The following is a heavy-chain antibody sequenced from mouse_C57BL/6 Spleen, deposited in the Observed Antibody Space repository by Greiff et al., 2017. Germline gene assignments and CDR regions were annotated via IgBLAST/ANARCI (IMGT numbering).Heavy chain of an antibody. CDR1: GYTFTSYW. CDR3: ARERKLLRGYFDY. CDR2: IDPSDSYT. J-gene: IGHJ2*01. D-gene: IGHD1-1*01. V-gene: IGHV1-69*01. Sequence: QVQLQQPGAELVMPGASVKLSCKASGYTFTSYWMHWVKQRPGQGLEWIGKIDPSDSYTNYNQKFKGKSTVTVDTSSSTAYMQLSSLTSEDSAVYDCARERKLLRGYFDYWGQGTTLTVSS.